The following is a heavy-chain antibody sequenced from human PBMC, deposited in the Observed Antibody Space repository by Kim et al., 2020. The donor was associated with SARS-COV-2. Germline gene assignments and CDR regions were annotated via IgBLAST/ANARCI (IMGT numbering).Heavy chain of an antibody. CDR2: ISWNSGTI. Sequence: GGSLRLSCEASGFTFDDYAMHWVRQAPGKGLEWVSGISWNSGTIVYADSVKGRFTISRDNAKNSLYLQMNSLRAEDTALYYCAKATYYDILTGPLYLDYWGQGTLAT. CDR1: GFTFDDYA. CDR3: AKATYYDILTGPLYLDY. J-gene: IGHJ4*02. V-gene: IGHV3-9*01. D-gene: IGHD3-9*01.